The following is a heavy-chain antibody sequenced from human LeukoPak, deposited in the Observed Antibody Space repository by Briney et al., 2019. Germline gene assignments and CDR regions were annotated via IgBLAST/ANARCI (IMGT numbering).Heavy chain of an antibody. CDR2: ISTYNGNT. J-gene: IGHJ5*02. CDR3: AREDRHMNWFDP. V-gene: IGHV1-18*01. CDR1: GYTFTSYG. Sequence: ASVKVSCKASGYTFTSYGISWVRQAPGQGLEWMGWISTYNGNTNYAQKLQGRVTMTTDTSTSTAYMELRSLRSDDTAVYYCAREDRHMNWFDPWGQGTLVTVSS.